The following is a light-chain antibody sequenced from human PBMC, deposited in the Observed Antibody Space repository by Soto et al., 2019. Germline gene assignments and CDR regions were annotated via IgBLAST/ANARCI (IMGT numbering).Light chain of an antibody. Sequence: QSALTQPPSVSGSPGQSVTISCTGTSSDVGSYNRVSWYQQPPGTAPKLMIYEVSNRPSGVPDRFSGSKSGNTASLTISGLQAEDEADYYCSSYTSSILYVFGTGTKVTVL. CDR1: SSDVGSYNR. V-gene: IGLV2-18*02. CDR2: EVS. J-gene: IGLJ1*01. CDR3: SSYTSSILYV.